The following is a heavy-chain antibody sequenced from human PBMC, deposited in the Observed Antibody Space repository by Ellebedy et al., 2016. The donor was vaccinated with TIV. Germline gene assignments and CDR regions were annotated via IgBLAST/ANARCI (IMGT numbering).Heavy chain of an antibody. CDR3: ARFYSGGWYYLDAFDI. CDR1: GFSLTTTGVG. J-gene: IGHJ3*02. V-gene: IGHV2-5*02. Sequence: SGPTLVKPTQSLTLTCSLSGFSLTTTGVGVGWIRQPPGKALEWLAVIYWDDDKRYSPSLDSRLTITKDTSKNQVVLTVTNMDPVDTATYYCARFYSGGWYYLDAFDIWGQGTKVTVSS. CDR2: IYWDDDK. D-gene: IGHD6-19*01.